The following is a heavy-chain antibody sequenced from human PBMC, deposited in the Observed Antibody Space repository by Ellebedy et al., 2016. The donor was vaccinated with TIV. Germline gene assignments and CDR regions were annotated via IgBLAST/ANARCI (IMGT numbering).Heavy chain of an antibody. V-gene: IGHV3-43D*03. D-gene: IGHD2-21*02. CDR3: VKDGGGDSPDS. J-gene: IGHJ4*02. CDR2: ISWDGGNI. Sequence: GESLKISXAASGFKFDDYAMHWARQAPGKGLEWASLISWDGGNIYFADSVKGRFTISRDNSKSSLYLQMKGLRTEDTALYYCVKDGGGDSPDSWGQGTLVTVTS. CDR1: GFKFDDYA.